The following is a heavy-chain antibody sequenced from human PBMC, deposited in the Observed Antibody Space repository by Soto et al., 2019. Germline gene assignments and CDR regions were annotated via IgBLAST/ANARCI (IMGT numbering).Heavy chain of an antibody. CDR1: GYSFTSYW. CDR2: IDPSDSYT. V-gene: IGHV5-10-1*01. J-gene: IGHJ3*02. Sequence: PGESLKISCKGSGYSFTSYWISWVRQMPGKGLEWMGRIDPSDSYTNYSPSFQGHVTISADKSISTAYLQWSSLKASDTAMYYCATHRGYDGPRDAFDIWGQGTMVTVSS. CDR3: ATHRGYDGPRDAFDI. D-gene: IGHD5-12*01.